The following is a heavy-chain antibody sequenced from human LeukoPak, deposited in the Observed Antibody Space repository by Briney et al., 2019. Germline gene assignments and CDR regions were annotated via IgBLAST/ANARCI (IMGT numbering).Heavy chain of an antibody. J-gene: IGHJ4*02. CDR1: GFTFSSYG. V-gene: IGHV3-30*18. Sequence: GGSLRLSCAASGFTFSSYGMHWVRQAPGKGLEWVAVISYDGSNKYYADSVKGRFTISRDNSKNTLYLQMNSLRAEDTAVYYCAKGPSLLEWLLNVDHWGQGTLVTVSS. CDR3: AKGPSLLEWLLNVDH. CDR2: ISYDGSNK. D-gene: IGHD3-3*01.